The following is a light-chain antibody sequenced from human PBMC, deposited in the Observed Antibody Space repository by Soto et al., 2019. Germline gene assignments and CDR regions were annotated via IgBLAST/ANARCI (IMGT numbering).Light chain of an antibody. CDR1: SSNIGAGYD. V-gene: IGLV1-40*01. CDR2: GNS. CDR3: QSYDSSLSGSV. J-gene: IGLJ3*02. Sequence: VVTQPPSVSGAPGQRVTISCTGSSSNIGAGYDVHWYQQLPGTAPKLLIYGNSNRPSGFPDRFSGSKSGTSASLAITGLQAEDEADYYCQSYDSSLSGSVFGGGTKLTVL.